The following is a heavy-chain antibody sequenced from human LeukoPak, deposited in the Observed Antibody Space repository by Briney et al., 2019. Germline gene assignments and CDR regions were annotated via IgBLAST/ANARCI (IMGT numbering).Heavy chain of an antibody. CDR1: GGSISSSNW. CDR2: IYHSGST. Sequence: SGTLSLTCAVSGGSISSSNWWSWVRQPPGKGLEWIGEIYHSGSTSYSPSLKSRVTISVDKSKNQFSLKLSSVTAADTAVYYCARDGDDYGDTNWFDPWGQGTLVTVSS. CDR3: ARDGDDYGDTNWFDP. D-gene: IGHD4-17*01. J-gene: IGHJ5*02. V-gene: IGHV4-4*02.